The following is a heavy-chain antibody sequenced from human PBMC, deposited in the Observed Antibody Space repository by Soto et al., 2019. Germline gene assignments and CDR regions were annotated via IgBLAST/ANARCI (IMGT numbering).Heavy chain of an antibody. J-gene: IGHJ4*02. Sequence: QVQLVQSGAEVRKPGSSVKVSCKASGGTFSRHAISWVRQAPGQGLEWMGGIIPSFGTANHAQKLQGRVTIIADESTSTGYKELSSLRSEDTAMYYCARGGGYDSKDNYYAYRGEGTLVSVSS. V-gene: IGHV1-69*01. CDR1: GGTFSRHA. CDR3: ARGGGYDSKDNYYAY. CDR2: IIPSFGTA. D-gene: IGHD1-26*01.